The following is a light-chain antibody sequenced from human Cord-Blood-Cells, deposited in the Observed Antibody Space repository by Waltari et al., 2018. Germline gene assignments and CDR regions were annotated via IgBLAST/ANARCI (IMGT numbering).Light chain of an antibody. CDR1: QGVSSY. V-gene: IGKV3-11*01. CDR2: DAS. CDR3: QQRSNWPPWT. J-gene: IGKJ1*01. Sequence: EIVLTHSPATLSLSPGERATLSCRASQGVSSYLAWYKRKPGQAPRLLIYDASNRATGIPARFSGSGSGTDFTLTISSLEPEDFAVYYCQQRSNWPPWTFGQGTKVEIK.